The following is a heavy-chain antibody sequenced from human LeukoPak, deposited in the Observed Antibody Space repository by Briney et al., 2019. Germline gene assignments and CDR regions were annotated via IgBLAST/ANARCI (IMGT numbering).Heavy chain of an antibody. J-gene: IGHJ4*02. CDR2: INWNGGSR. CDR3: ARKWYSSSWSDSVYFDS. D-gene: IGHD6-13*01. CDR1: GFTFEDYG. Sequence: RPGGSLRLSCAASGFTFEDYGMSWVRQAPGKGLEWVSGINWNGGSRHYADSVKGRFTISRDNAKNSLYLQMNSLRAEDTAVYYSARKWYSSSWSDSVYFDSLGKGTLVTVSS. V-gene: IGHV3-20*04.